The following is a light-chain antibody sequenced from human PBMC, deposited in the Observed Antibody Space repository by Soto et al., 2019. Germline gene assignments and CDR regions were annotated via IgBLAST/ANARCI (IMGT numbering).Light chain of an antibody. CDR3: QSYDSSLSALYV. J-gene: IGLJ1*01. V-gene: IGLV1-40*01. Sequence: QSVLTQPPSVSGAPGQGITSSCPGSSSTIGAGYDVQWYQQLPGTAPKLLIYGNSHRPSGVPDRFSGSKSGTSASLAITGLQTEDEADYYCQSYDSSLSALYVLGTGTKLTVL. CDR1: SSTIGAGYD. CDR2: GNS.